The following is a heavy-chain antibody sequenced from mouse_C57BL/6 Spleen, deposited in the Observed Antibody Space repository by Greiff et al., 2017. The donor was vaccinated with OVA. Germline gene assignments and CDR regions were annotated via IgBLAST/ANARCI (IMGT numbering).Heavy chain of an antibody. Sequence: VQLQQPGAELVRPGTSVKLSCKASGYTFTSYWMHWVKQRPGQGLEWIGVIDPSDSYTNYNQKFKGKATLTVDTSSSTAYMQLNSLTAEDSAVYYCARFDYEGYWGQGTTLTVSS. CDR1: GYTFTSYW. CDR3: ARFDYEGY. CDR2: IDPSDSYT. J-gene: IGHJ2*01. D-gene: IGHD2-4*01. V-gene: IGHV1-59*01.